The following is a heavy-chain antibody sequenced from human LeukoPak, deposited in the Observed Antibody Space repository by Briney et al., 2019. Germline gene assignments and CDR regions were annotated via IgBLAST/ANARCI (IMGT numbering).Heavy chain of an antibody. V-gene: IGHV4-34*01. CDR2: INHSGST. Sequence: PSETLSLTCAVYGGSFSGYYWSWIRQPPGKGLEWIGEINHSGSTNYNPSLKSRVTISVDTSKNQFSLKLSPVTAADTAVYYCARVIYSSGYHFDYWGQGTLVTVSS. D-gene: IGHD3-22*01. J-gene: IGHJ4*02. CDR1: GGSFSGYY. CDR3: ARVIYSSGYHFDY.